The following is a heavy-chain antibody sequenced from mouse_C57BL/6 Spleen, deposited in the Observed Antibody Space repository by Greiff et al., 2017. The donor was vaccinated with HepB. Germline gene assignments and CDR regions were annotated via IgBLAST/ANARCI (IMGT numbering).Heavy chain of an antibody. Sequence: EVNLVESGGGLVKPGGSLKLSCAASGFTFSSYAMSWVRQTPEKRLEWVATISDGGSYTYYPDNVKGRFTISRDNAKNNLYLQMSHLKSEDTAMYYCAREDTGFAYWGQGTLVTVSA. V-gene: IGHV5-4*01. D-gene: IGHD3-3*01. CDR2: ISDGGSYT. CDR3: AREDTGFAY. J-gene: IGHJ3*01. CDR1: GFTFSSYA.